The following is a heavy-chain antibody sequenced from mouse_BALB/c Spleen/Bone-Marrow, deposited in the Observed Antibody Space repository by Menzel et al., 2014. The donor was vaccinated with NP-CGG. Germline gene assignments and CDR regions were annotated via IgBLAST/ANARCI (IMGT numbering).Heavy chain of an antibody. CDR2: IWAGGST. CDR1: GFSLTSYG. CDR3: ARVIRYESYFDY. Sequence: VQLQQSGPGLVAPSQSLSITCTVSGFSLTSYGVHWVRLPPGKGLEWLGVIWAGGSTNYNSAIMSRLSISKDNSKSQVFLKMSSLQTDDTAMYYCARVIRYESYFDYWGQGTTLTVSS. V-gene: IGHV2-9*02. J-gene: IGHJ2*01. D-gene: IGHD2-14*01.